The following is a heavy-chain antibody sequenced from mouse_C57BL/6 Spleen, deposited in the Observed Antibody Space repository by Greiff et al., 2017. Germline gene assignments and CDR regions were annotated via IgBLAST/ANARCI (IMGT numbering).Heavy chain of an antibody. V-gene: IGHV1-69*01. Sequence: VQLQQPGAELVMPGASVKLSCKASGYTFTSYWMHWVKQRPGQGLEWIGEIDPSDSYTNYNQKFKGKSTLTVDKSSSTAYMQLSSLTSEDSAVYYCARPTMVTPYYFDYWGQGTTLTVSS. J-gene: IGHJ2*01. CDR2: IDPSDSYT. D-gene: IGHD2-9*01. CDR1: GYTFTSYW. CDR3: ARPTMVTPYYFDY.